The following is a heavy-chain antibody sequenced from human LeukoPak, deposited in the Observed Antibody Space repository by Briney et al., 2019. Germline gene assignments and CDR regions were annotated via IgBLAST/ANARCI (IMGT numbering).Heavy chain of an antibody. CDR3: ARVHTRAAFDY. CDR2: IYSGGST. J-gene: IGHJ4*02. D-gene: IGHD6-25*01. V-gene: IGHV3-66*01. Sequence: PGGSLRLSCAASGFTVSSNYMGWVRQAPGKGLEWVSVIYSGGSTYYADSVKGRFTISRDNSKNTLYLQMNSLRAEDTAVYYCARVHTRAAFDYWGQGTLVTVSS. CDR1: GFTVSSNY.